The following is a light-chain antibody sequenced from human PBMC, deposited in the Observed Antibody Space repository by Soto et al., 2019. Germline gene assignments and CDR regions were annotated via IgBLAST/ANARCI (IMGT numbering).Light chain of an antibody. Sequence: QFALTQPPSASGSPGQSVTISCTGTSSDVGGYNYVSWYQQHPGKAPKLMIYEVSKRPSGVPDRFSGSKSGNTASLTVSGLQAEDEADYYCSSYAGSNNFPYVFGTGTKVTVL. CDR3: SSYAGSNNFPYV. V-gene: IGLV2-8*01. CDR1: SSDVGGYNY. CDR2: EVS. J-gene: IGLJ1*01.